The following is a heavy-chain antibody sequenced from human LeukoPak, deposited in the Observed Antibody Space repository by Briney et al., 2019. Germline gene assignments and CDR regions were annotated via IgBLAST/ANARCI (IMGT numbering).Heavy chain of an antibody. J-gene: IGHJ4*02. CDR3: ARGRSFNAGWSRGADY. V-gene: IGHV3-7*04. CDR1: GFTFSNAW. CDR2: INQDGREK. D-gene: IGHD6-19*01. Sequence: GGSLRLSCAASGFTFSNAWMSWVRQAPGKGLEWVATINQDGREKYYVGSVRGRFTISRDNAKSSVFLQMNTLRAEDSAVYYCARGRSFNAGWSRGADYWGQGTLVPVSS.